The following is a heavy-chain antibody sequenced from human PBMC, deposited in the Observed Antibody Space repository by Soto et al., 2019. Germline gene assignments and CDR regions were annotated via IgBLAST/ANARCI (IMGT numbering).Heavy chain of an antibody. CDR2: ISNDGSNK. D-gene: IGHD1-1*01. CDR3: ARETTTGTGDY. J-gene: IGHJ4*02. Sequence: VQLVESGGGLVQPGGSLRLSCAASGFTFSSYSINWVRQAPGKGLEWVALISNDGSNKYHTDSVKGRFTISRDNSKNTLFLQMNSLRAEDTAVYYCARETTTGTGDYWGQGTLVTVSS. V-gene: IGHV3-30*03. CDR1: GFTFSSYS.